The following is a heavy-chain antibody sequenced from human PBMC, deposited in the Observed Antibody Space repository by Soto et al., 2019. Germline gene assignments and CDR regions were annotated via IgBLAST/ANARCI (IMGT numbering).Heavy chain of an antibody. CDR2: IYYSGST. CDR1: GGSISSGGYY. J-gene: IGHJ6*02. CDR3: VRNSRDYYSGMDV. Sequence: QVQLQESGPGLVKPSQTLSLTCTVSGGSISSGGYYWSWIRQHPGKGLEWIGYIYYSGSTYYNPSIKSRLTISVVTAKNQFSLKLSSVTAADTAVYYCVRNSRDYYSGMDVWGQGTTVTASS. V-gene: IGHV4-31*03. D-gene: IGHD6-13*01.